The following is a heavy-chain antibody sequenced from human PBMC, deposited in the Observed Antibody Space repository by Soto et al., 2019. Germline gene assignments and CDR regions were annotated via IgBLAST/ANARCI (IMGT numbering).Heavy chain of an antibody. CDR3: ARFTTRYCTNLVCYTGGYYFDY. CDR2: IKEEGSEK. D-gene: IGHD2-8*01. J-gene: IGHJ4*02. Sequence: EVQLVESGGGLVQPGGSLRLSCAASGFTFSTYWMTWVRQAPGKGLEWVANIKEEGSEKNYVDSVKGRFTISRDNAQISLYLQMNSLRAEDTAVYYCARFTTRYCTNLVCYTGGYYFDYWGQGTLVTVSS. CDR1: GFTFSTYW. V-gene: IGHV3-7*01.